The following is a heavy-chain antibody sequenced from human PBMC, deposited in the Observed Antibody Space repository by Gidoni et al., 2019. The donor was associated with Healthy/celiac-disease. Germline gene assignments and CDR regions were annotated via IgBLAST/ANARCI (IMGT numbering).Heavy chain of an antibody. CDR1: AFTFSSYA. Sequence: EVQLLESGGGLVQPGGSLILSCAASAFTFSSYAMSWVRQAPGKGLEWVSAISGSGGSTYYADSVKGRFTISRDNSKNTLYLQMNSLRAEDTAVYYCAKDRDFWSGYYDYWGQGTLVTVSS. CDR2: ISGSGGST. CDR3: AKDRDFWSGYYDY. D-gene: IGHD3-3*01. J-gene: IGHJ4*02. V-gene: IGHV3-23*01.